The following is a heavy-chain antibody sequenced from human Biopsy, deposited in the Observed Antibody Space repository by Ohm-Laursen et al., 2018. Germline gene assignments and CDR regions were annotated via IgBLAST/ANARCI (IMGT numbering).Heavy chain of an antibody. CDR2: IFHSGST. Sequence: TLSLTCTVSGASISSAAYHWSWIRQLPGKGLEWIGYIFHSGSTSYNPSLRSLVTISTDTSKNHFSLRLRSVTPADTAIYYCARDRGYYSDRTVPGYFDLWGRGTLITVSS. CDR1: GASISSAAYH. V-gene: IGHV4-31*01. CDR3: ARDRGYYSDRTVPGYFDL. D-gene: IGHD3-22*01. J-gene: IGHJ2*01.